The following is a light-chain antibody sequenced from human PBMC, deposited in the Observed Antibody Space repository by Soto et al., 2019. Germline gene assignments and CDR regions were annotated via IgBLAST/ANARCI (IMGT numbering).Light chain of an antibody. CDR3: QLYNSYST. CDR1: QSISSR. Sequence: DIQMTQSPSTLSASVGDRVTITCRASQSISSRLAWYQQKPGKAPKLLIYDASSLESGVPSRFSGSGSGTEFTLSISSLQPDDSATYYCQLYNSYSTFGQGTKVDI. CDR2: DAS. V-gene: IGKV1-5*01. J-gene: IGKJ1*01.